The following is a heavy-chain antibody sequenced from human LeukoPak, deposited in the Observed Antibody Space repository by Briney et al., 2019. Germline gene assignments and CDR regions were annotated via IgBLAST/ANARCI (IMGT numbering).Heavy chain of an antibody. Sequence: ASVKLSFKVSGSTLAESSIHWLRQAPGKGLEWMGGYDPEEGGIIYAQKFLDRVTMTEDTSTTTAYMEVSSLRSEDTAVYFCAGDRGITITKDFDYWGQGTLVTVSS. CDR2: YDPEEGGI. J-gene: IGHJ4*02. V-gene: IGHV1-24*01. CDR1: GSTLAESS. D-gene: IGHD1-1*01. CDR3: AGDRGITITKDFDY.